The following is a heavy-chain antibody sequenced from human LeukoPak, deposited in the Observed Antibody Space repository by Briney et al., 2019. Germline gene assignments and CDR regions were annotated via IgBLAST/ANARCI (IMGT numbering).Heavy chain of an antibody. J-gene: IGHJ4*02. Sequence: GASVKVSCKASGYTFTGYYIHWVRQAPGQGLEWMGWINPHSGGTNYAQSFQGRVTMTRDTSISTAYMEVSRLRSDDTAVYYCVREGRGPQTDYWGQGALVTVSS. CDR1: GYTFTGYY. V-gene: IGHV1-2*02. CDR3: VREGRGPQTDY. CDR2: INPHSGGT. D-gene: IGHD3-10*01.